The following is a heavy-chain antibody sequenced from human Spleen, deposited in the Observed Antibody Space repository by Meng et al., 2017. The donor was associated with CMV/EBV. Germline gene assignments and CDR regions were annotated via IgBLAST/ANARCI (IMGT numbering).Heavy chain of an antibody. Sequence: GGSLRLSCAASGFTFSTYAMNWVRQAPGKGLEWVSVISGSGGSTYYADSVKGRFTISRDNSKNTLYLQMNSLRAEDTAVYYCAKDPFYDSSGYYPGGYYFDYWGQGTLVTVSS. CDR2: ISGSGGST. V-gene: IGHV3-23*01. D-gene: IGHD3-22*01. CDR3: AKDPFYDSSGYYPGGYYFDY. CDR1: GFTFSTYA. J-gene: IGHJ4*02.